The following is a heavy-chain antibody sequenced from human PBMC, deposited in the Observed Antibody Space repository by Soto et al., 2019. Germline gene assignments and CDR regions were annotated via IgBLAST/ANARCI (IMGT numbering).Heavy chain of an antibody. V-gene: IGHV3-30-3*01. J-gene: IGHJ4*02. Sequence: QVQLVESGGGVVQPGRSLRLSCAASGFTFSSYAMHWVRQAPGKGLEWVAVISYDGSNKYYADSVKGRFTISRDNSKNTLYLQMNSLRAEDTAVYYCARDLHSSGWYIRPNFDYWGQGTLVTVSS. D-gene: IGHD6-19*01. CDR1: GFTFSSYA. CDR3: ARDLHSSGWYIRPNFDY. CDR2: ISYDGSNK.